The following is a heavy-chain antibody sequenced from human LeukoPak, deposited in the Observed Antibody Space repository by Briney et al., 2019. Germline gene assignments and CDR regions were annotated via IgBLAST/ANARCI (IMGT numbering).Heavy chain of an antibody. CDR3: AKGGRLRPDY. V-gene: IGHV3-74*01. D-gene: IGHD3-16*01. J-gene: IGHJ4*02. CDR1: GLTFTSYW. Sequence: PGGYLRLSCAASGLTFTSYWMHWVRQAPGKGLVWVSRINSDGTSTTYADSVKGRFTISRDNAKNTLFLQMNSLRAEDTAVYYCAKGGRLRPDYWGQGALVTVSS. CDR2: INSDGTST.